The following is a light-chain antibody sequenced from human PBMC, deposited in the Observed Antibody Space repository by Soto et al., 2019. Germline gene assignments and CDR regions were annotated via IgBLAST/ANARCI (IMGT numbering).Light chain of an antibody. V-gene: IGKV3-20*01. Sequence: EIVLTQSPGTLSLSPGERATLSCRASQSVSSSYLAWYQQRPGQAPRLLIYGASTRATGIPDRFSGSGSGTDFTLTINRLEPEDFAVYYCQQHDISPFTFGGGTEVELK. CDR3: QQHDISPFT. CDR1: QSVSSSY. CDR2: GAS. J-gene: IGKJ4*01.